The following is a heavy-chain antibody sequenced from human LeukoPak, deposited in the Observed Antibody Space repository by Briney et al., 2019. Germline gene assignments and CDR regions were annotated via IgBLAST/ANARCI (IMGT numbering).Heavy chain of an antibody. J-gene: IGHJ4*02. CDR3: ATEGYYYDSSGYYQLFQNY. D-gene: IGHD3-22*01. Sequence: GGSLRLSCAASGFTVSSNYMSWVRQAPGKGLEWVSVIYSGGSTYYADSVKGRFTISRHNSKNTLYLQMNSLRAEDTAVYYCATEGYYYDSSGYYQLFQNYWGQGTLVTVSS. V-gene: IGHV3-53*04. CDR2: IYSGGST. CDR1: GFTVSSNY.